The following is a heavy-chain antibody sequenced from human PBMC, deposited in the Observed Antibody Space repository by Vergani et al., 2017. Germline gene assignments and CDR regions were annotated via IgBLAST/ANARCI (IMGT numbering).Heavy chain of an antibody. CDR2: IRSKAYGGTT. D-gene: IGHD2-2*01. CDR3: TRDRLRSRGYCSRTSCQRGYFDY. J-gene: IGHJ4*02. V-gene: IGHV3-49*05. Sequence: VQLQQWGAGLLKPSETLSLTCAVYGGSFSGYYWSWFRQAPGKGLEWVGFIRSKAYGGTTEYAASVKGRFTISRDDSKSIAYLQMNSLKTEDTAVYYCTRDRLRSRGYCSRTSCQRGYFDYWGQGTLVTVSS. CDR1: GGSFSGYY.